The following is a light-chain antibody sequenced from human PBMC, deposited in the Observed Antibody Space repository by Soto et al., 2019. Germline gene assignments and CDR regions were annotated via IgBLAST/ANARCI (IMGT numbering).Light chain of an antibody. CDR2: AAS. J-gene: IGKJ3*01. V-gene: IGKV1-8*01. CDR3: QQYSSYPGFT. Sequence: IQMTQSPSSLSASIEDRVTITCRASQGISSYLNWYQQKPGKAPKLLIYAASSLQSGVPSMFSGSRSGTDFTLTIICLLSEDFATSYCQQYSSYPGFTFGPGTKVDIK. CDR1: QGISSY.